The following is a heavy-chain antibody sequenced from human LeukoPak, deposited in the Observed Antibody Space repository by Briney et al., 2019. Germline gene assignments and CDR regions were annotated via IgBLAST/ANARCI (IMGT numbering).Heavy chain of an antibody. V-gene: IGHV4-59*12. CDR2: IYYSGST. J-gene: IGHJ3*02. CDR1: GGSISSYY. CDR3: ARGNPTQDAFDI. Sequence: SETLSLTCTVSGGSISSYYWSWIRQPPGKGLEWIGYIYYSGSTNYNPSLKSRVTISVDTSKNQFSLKLSSVTAADTAVYYCARGNPTQDAFDIWGQGTMVTVSS.